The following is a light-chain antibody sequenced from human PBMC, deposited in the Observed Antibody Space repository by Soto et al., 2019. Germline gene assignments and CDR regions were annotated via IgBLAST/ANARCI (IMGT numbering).Light chain of an antibody. CDR1: QTVSSAY. Sequence: EIVLTQSPGTLSLSPGERATLSCRASQTVSSAYLAWYQQKPGQAPRLLIYAASSRATGIPDRFSGSGSGTDFTLTISRLEPEDFAVYYCQQYGSSPRFTFGPGTKVDIK. V-gene: IGKV3-20*01. CDR2: AAS. CDR3: QQYGSSPRFT. J-gene: IGKJ3*01.